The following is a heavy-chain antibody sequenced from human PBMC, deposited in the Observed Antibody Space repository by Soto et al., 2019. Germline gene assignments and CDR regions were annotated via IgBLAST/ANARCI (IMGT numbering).Heavy chain of an antibody. Sequence: LSLTCTVSGDSVASGNYYWSWIRQPPGKGLDWIGYISYTGNTNYSPSLKSRVTISLDTSNNQFSLNLSSVTAADTAVYYCASIPVDTYVIYWLDPWGQGTLVTVSS. CDR3: ASIPVDTYVIYWLDP. CDR1: GDSVASGNYY. D-gene: IGHD5-18*01. J-gene: IGHJ5*01. CDR2: ISYTGNT. V-gene: IGHV4-61*01.